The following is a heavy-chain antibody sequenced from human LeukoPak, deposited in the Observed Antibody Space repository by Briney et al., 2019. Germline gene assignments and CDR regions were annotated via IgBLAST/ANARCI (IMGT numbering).Heavy chain of an antibody. CDR2: IYYSGSP. J-gene: IGHJ4*02. V-gene: IGHV4-59*01. CDR3: ARADIVVVPAAFDY. Sequence: PSETLSLTCTVSGGAISSYYWSWIRQPPGKGLEWIGYIYYSGSPNYYPSLKSRVTRSVDPSKNQFSLRLSSGAAADTAVYYCARADIVVVPAAFDYWGQGTLVTVSS. CDR1: GGAISSYY. D-gene: IGHD2-2*01.